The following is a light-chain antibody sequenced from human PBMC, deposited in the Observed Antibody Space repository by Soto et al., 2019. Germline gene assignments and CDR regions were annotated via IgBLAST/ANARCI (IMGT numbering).Light chain of an antibody. J-gene: IGKJ1*01. CDR3: QQYNNWPRT. CDR1: QSVSSN. V-gene: IGKV3-15*01. CDR2: GAS. Sequence: EIWMTQSPATLSVSPGERATLSRRASQSVSSNLAWYQQKPGQAPRLLIYGASTRATGIPARFSGSGSGTEFTLTISSLQSEDFAVYYCQQYNNWPRTFGQGTKVDIK.